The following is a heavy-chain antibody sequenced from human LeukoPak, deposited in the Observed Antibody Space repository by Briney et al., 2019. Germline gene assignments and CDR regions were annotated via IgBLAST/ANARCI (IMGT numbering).Heavy chain of an antibody. CDR2: IYPGDSDT. D-gene: IGHD3-9*01. V-gene: IGHV5-51*01. CDR1: GYSFTSYW. Sequence: GESLKISCKGSGYSFTSYWIGWVRQMPGKGLEWMGIIYPGDSDTRYSPSFQGQVTISADKSISTAYLQWSSLKASDTAMYYCARRSYDILTGYYNFDYWGQGTLVTVSS. CDR3: ARRSYDILTGYYNFDY. J-gene: IGHJ4*02.